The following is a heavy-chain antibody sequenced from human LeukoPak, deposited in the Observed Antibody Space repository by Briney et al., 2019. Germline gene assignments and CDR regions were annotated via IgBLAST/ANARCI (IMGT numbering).Heavy chain of an antibody. CDR2: ISAYNGNT. J-gene: IGHJ4*02. V-gene: IGHV1-18*01. CDR3: ARIDYYDSSGYRRPLDY. D-gene: IGHD3-22*01. CDR1: GYTFTSYG. Sequence: ASVKVSCKASGYTFTSYGISWVRQAPGQGLEWMGWISAYNGNTNYAQKLQGRVTMTTDTSTSTAYMELRSLRSDDTAVYYCARIDYYDSSGYRRPLDYWGQGTLVTVSS.